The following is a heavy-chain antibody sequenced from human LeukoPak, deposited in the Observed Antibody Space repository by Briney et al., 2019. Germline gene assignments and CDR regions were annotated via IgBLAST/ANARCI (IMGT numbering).Heavy chain of an antibody. CDR2: IYSGGNT. V-gene: IGHV3-53*01. Sequence: GGSLRLSCAASVLTVSINYMSWVRQAPGKGLEWVSVIYSGGNTHYADSVKGRFTISRDNSKNTLYLQMNSLRAEDTTVYYCARLKLRNAFDIWGQGTMVTVSS. J-gene: IGHJ3*02. CDR1: VLTVSINY. D-gene: IGHD7-27*01. CDR3: ARLKLRNAFDI.